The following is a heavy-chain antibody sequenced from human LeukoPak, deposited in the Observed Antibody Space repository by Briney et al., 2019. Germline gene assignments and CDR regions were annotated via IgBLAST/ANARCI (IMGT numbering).Heavy chain of an antibody. D-gene: IGHD2-15*01. V-gene: IGHV3-23*01. Sequence: GGSVRLSCAASGFTFSSYAMSWVRQAPGKGLEWVSAISGSDGSTYYADSVKGRFTISRDNSKNTLYLQMNSLRAEDTAVYYCAKDGHIVVVVAATWGYFDYWGQGTLVTVSS. J-gene: IGHJ4*02. CDR2: ISGSDGST. CDR3: AKDGHIVVVVAATWGYFDY. CDR1: GFTFSSYA.